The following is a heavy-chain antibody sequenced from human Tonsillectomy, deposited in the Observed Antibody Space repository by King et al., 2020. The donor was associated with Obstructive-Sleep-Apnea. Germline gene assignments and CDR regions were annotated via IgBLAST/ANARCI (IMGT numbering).Heavy chain of an antibody. Sequence: QLVQSGGGLVKPGGSLRLSCAASGFTFSDYYMSWIRQAPGKGLEWVAYISISSSYTNYADSVKGRFTISRDNAKNALYLQMNSLRAEDTAVYYCARAGGFYYYDSSGYYLGYWGQGTLVTVSS. V-gene: IGHV3-11*06. CDR1: GFTFSDYY. D-gene: IGHD3-22*01. J-gene: IGHJ4*02. CDR2: ISISSSYT. CDR3: ARAGGFYYYDSSGYYLGY.